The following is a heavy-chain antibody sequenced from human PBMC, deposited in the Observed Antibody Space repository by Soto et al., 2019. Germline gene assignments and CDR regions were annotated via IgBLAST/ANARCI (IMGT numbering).Heavy chain of an antibody. CDR2: ISAYNGNT. V-gene: IGHV1-18*01. CDR3: ARDRAAIRDYYYYGMDV. Sequence: GASVKVSCKASGYTFTSYGISWVRQAPGQGLEWMGWISAYNGNTNYAQKLQGRVTMTTDTSTSTAYMELRSLRSDDTAVYYCARDRAAIRDYYYYGMDVWGQGTTVTAP. D-gene: IGHD2-2*01. J-gene: IGHJ6*02. CDR1: GYTFTSYG.